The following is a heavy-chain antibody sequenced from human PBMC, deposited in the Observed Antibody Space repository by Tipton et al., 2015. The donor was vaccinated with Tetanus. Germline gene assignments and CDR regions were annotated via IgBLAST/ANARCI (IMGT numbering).Heavy chain of an antibody. CDR2: IYYSGDT. D-gene: IGHD6-6*01. CDR1: GDSISRGGYF. CDR3: ARDQGGGRVVRLNWLDP. V-gene: IGHV4-31*02. Sequence: LRLSCTVSGDSISRGGYFWNWIRQRPGEGPGGIGYIYYSGDTYYNPSLKSRVSMSVDTSKNQFSLNLTSVTAADTAVYYCARDQGGGRVVRLNWLDPWGQGTLVTVSS. J-gene: IGHJ5*02.